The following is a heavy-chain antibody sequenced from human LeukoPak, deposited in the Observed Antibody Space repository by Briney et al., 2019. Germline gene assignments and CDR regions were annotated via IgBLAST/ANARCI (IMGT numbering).Heavy chain of an antibody. CDR2: INPNSGGT. V-gene: IGHV1-2*02. J-gene: IGHJ6*02. D-gene: IGHD1-1*01. CDR3: ARGTTGTTSEPDYYGMDV. CDR1: GYTFTGYY. Sequence: ASVKVSCKASGYTFTGYYMHWVRQAPGQGLGWMGWINPNSGGTNYAQKFQGRVTMTRDTSISTAYMELSRLRSDDTAVYYCARGTTGTTSEPDYYGMDVWGQGTTVTVSS.